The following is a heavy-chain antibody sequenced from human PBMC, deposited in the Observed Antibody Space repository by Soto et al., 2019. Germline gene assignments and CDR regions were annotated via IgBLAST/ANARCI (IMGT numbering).Heavy chain of an antibody. CDR2: IYHRGST. Sequence: PSETLSLTCTVSGYSINSDHYWGWIRQPPGKGLEWIGGIYHRGSTYYNLSLRSRVSISIDTSKNQFSLRLTSVTAADTAMYYCAKKGYYLSGKINWFDSWGQRPLVTFSS. D-gene: IGHD3-10*01. CDR1: GYSINSDHY. J-gene: IGHJ5*01. CDR3: AKKGYYLSGKINWFDS. V-gene: IGHV4-38-2*02.